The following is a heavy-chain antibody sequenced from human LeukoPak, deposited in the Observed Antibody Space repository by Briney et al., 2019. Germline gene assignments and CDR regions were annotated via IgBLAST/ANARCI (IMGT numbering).Heavy chain of an antibody. CDR2: INPSGGST. Sequence: ASVKVSCKASGYTFTGYYMHWVRQAPGQGLEWMGIINPSGGSTSYAQKFQGRVTMTRDTSTSTVYMELSSLRSEDTAVYYCASLPLRRRDAFDIWGQGTMVTVSS. J-gene: IGHJ3*02. V-gene: IGHV1-46*01. CDR3: ASLPLRRRDAFDI. CDR1: GYTFTGYY.